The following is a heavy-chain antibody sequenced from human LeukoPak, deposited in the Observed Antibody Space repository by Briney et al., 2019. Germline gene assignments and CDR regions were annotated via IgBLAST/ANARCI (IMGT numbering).Heavy chain of an antibody. CDR2: ISSGGSTV. J-gene: IGHJ4*02. D-gene: IGHD4-17*01. CDR1: GFTFSSYE. V-gene: IGHV3-48*03. CDR3: ARAFYGDLDY. Sequence: QPGGSLRLSCAASGFTFSSYEMNWVRQAPGKGLEWVSYISSGGSTVYYADSVKGRFTISRDNAKNSLYLQMSSLRAEDTAVYYCARAFYGDLDYWGQGTLVTVSS.